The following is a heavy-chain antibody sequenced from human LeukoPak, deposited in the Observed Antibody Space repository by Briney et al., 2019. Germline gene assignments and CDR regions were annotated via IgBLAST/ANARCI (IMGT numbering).Heavy chain of an antibody. CDR1: GGSISSSSYY. CDR2: IYYSGST. Sequence: TSETLSLTCTVSGGSISSSSYYWGWIRQPPGKGLEWIGSIYYSGSTYYNPSLKSRVTISVDTSKNQFSLKLSSVTAADTAVYYCARVRYSYGYGGSGYYYYMDVWGKGTTVTVSS. J-gene: IGHJ6*03. D-gene: IGHD5-18*01. CDR3: ARVRYSYGYGGSGYYYYMDV. V-gene: IGHV4-39*07.